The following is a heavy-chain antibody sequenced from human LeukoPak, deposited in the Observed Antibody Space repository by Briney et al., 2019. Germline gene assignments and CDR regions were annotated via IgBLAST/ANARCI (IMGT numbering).Heavy chain of an antibody. CDR3: ARVTGEDYGDYY. V-gene: IGHV1-2*02. CDR2: INPNSGGT. CDR1: GYTFTGYY. Sequence: ASVKVSCKASGYTFTGYYMHWVRQAPGRGLEWMGWINPNSGGTNYAQKFQGRVTMTRDTSISTAYMELSRLRSDDTAVYYCARVTGEDYGDYYWGQGTLATVSP. D-gene: IGHD4-17*01. J-gene: IGHJ4*02.